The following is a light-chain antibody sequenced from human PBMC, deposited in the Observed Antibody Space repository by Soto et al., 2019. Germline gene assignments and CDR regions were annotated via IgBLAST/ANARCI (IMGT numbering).Light chain of an antibody. CDR1: QTVITY. Sequence: EFVLTQSPATLSLSPGERATLSCRASQTVITYLAWYQQKPGQAPRLLIYDATKRVTGIPARFSGSGSGTDFTLTISSIETEDFAVYYCQQRGTFGGGTKVDIK. CDR3: QQRGT. V-gene: IGKV3-11*01. J-gene: IGKJ4*01. CDR2: DAT.